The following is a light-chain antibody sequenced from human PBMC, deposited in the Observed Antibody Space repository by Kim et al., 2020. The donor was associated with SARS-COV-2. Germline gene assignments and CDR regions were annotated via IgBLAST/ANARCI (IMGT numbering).Light chain of an antibody. CDR1: QSINWY. CDR2: ATS. Sequence: SSVCDRVKITCLASQSINWYLNWFQPRPGRAPTLPTYATSILLSEVPPRLSGSRSGSDFTLTISSLHPEEFATYHCQPSYTTLLTFGGGTKVGIK. V-gene: IGKV1-39*01. J-gene: IGKJ4*01. CDR3: QPSYTTLLT.